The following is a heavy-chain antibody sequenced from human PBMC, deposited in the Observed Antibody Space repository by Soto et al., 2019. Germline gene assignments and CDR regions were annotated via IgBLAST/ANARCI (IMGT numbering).Heavy chain of an antibody. V-gene: IGHV3-7*03. Sequence: WGFLRLSCEAAGGSFSCHWMSRVRQAPGKGLEYVANIKQDGSQIYYGDSVKGRFTISRDNAKNSLYLQMNSLRAEDTAVYYCARIFGSSDRGDYWGQGTLVTAPQ. CDR1: GGSFSCHW. CDR3: ARIFGSSDRGDY. J-gene: IGHJ4*02. D-gene: IGHD3-3*01. CDR2: IKQDGSQI.